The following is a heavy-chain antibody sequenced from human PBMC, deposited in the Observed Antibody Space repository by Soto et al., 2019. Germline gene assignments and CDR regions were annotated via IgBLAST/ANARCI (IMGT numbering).Heavy chain of an antibody. V-gene: IGHV1-3*01. J-gene: IGHJ4*02. CDR3: ARGTGIYAY. CDR1: GYTFTRFA. D-gene: IGHD3-16*01. Sequence: QVQLVQSGAEVKKPGASVKVSCKTSGYTFTRFAIHWVRQATGQGLEWMGWINADSGNTEYSQKFQGRVTFSRDTSASTAYMDLNSLRSEDTAMYYCARGTGIYAYWGQGTLVTVSS. CDR2: INADSGNT.